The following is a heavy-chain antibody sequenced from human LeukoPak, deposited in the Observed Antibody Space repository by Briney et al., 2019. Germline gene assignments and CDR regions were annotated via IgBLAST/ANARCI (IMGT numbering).Heavy chain of an antibody. CDR2: ISGSGGST. CDR1: GFTFSDYY. J-gene: IGHJ6*02. CDR3: AKVCGGSSGWYDYYYGMDV. V-gene: IGHV3-23*01. D-gene: IGHD6-19*01. Sequence: GGSLRLSCAASGFTFSDYYMSWIRQAPGKGLEWVSAISGSGGSTYYADSVKGRFTISRDNSKNTLYLQMNSLRAEDTAVYYCAKVCGGSSGWYDYYYGMDVWGQGTTVTVSS.